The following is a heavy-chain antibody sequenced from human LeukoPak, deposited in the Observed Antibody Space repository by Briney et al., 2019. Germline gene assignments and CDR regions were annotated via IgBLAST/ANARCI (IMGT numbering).Heavy chain of an antibody. CDR3: ARDPRTVRI. CDR1: GFTVSGDY. J-gene: IGHJ4*02. Sequence: PGGSLRLSCAASGFTVSGDYMSWVRQAPGKGLEWVSVIYSGGSTYYADSVKGRFTISRDNAKNSLYLQMNSLRVEDTAVYYCARDPRTVRIWGQGTLVTVSS. CDR2: IYSGGST. V-gene: IGHV3-53*01. D-gene: IGHD1-1*01.